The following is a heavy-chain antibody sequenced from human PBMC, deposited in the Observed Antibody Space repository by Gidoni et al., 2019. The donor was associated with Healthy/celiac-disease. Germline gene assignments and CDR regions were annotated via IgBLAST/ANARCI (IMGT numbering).Heavy chain of an antibody. Sequence: VRQAPGKGLEWVSYISSSSSTIYYADSVKGRFTISRDNAKNSLYLQMNSLRAEDTAVYYCARDSSGWYGYDAFDIWGQGTMVTVSS. CDR3: ARDSSGWYGYDAFDI. J-gene: IGHJ3*02. D-gene: IGHD6-19*01. CDR2: ISSSSSTI. V-gene: IGHV3-48*01.